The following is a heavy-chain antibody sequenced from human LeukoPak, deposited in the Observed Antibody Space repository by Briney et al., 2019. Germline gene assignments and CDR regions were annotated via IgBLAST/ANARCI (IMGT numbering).Heavy chain of an antibody. Sequence: SQTLSLTCAISGDSVSSNSAAWSWIRQSPSRCLEWLGRTYYRSKWNNNYAISVKSRIPINPDTSKNQFSLQLNSVTPEDTGVYFCARARGYFDLWGRGTLVTVSS. CDR1: GDSVSSNSAA. CDR3: ARARGYFDL. J-gene: IGHJ2*01. D-gene: IGHD3-10*01. V-gene: IGHV6-1*01. CDR2: TYYRSKWNN.